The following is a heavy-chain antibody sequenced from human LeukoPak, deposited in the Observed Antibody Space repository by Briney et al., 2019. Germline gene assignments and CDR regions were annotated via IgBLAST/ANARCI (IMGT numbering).Heavy chain of an antibody. CDR2: INWKWDSR. CDR1: GLMFDDYG. CDR3: ARVVNSILGTAMEAFDI. D-gene: IGHD3-3*01. Sequence: SGGSLRLLCAVSGLMFDDYGMLRARQATGKGREGVSFINWKWDSRVYVDSVKGRFTVSRDKATKSLYLEMNSLRGEDTGFFYCARVVNSILGTAMEAFDIWSQGTLVTLPS. J-gene: IGHJ3*02. V-gene: IGHV3-20*04.